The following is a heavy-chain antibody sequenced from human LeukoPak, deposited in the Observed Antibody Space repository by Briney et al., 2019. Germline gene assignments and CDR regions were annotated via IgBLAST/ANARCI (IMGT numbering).Heavy chain of an antibody. Sequence: GESLKISCKASGYTFTSKWIGWVRQMPGKGLEWMGIIYPGDSDTRYSPSFRAQVTISADTSITTAYLQWSSLKASDIAMYYCARQGDWYFDLWGRGTLVTVSS. CDR2: IYPGDSDT. V-gene: IGHV5-51*01. CDR3: ARQGDWYFDL. J-gene: IGHJ2*01. CDR1: GYTFTSKW.